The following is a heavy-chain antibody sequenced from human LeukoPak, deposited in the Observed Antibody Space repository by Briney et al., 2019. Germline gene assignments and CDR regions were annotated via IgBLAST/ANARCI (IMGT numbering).Heavy chain of an antibody. Sequence: KPGGSLRLSCAASGFTFSDYYMSWIRQAPGKGLEGVSYISSSGSTIYYADSVKGRFTISRDNAKNSLYLQMNSLRAEDTAVYYCARVMDFWSGYTLDYWGQGTLVTVSS. D-gene: IGHD3-3*01. CDR1: GFTFSDYY. CDR3: ARVMDFWSGYTLDY. V-gene: IGHV3-11*01. J-gene: IGHJ4*02. CDR2: ISSSGSTI.